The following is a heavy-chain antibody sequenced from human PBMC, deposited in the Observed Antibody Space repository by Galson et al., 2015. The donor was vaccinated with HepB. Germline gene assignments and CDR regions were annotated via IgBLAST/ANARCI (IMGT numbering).Heavy chain of an antibody. Sequence: SLRLSCAASGFTFSSYWMHWVRQAPGKGLVWVSRINSDGSSTSHADFVKGRFTISRDNAKNTLYLQMNSLRAEDTAVYYCARGRDRYCSGGSCYPDAFDIWGQGTMVTVSS. CDR1: GFTFSSYW. CDR3: ARGRDRYCSGGSCYPDAFDI. V-gene: IGHV3-74*01. D-gene: IGHD2-15*01. J-gene: IGHJ3*02. CDR2: INSDGSST.